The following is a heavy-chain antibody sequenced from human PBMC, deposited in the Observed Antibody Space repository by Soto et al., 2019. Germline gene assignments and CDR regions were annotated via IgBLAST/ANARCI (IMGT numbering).Heavy chain of an antibody. J-gene: IGHJ4*02. CDR3: ARQIAAPGTDYFAY. CDR2: IYYSGST. V-gene: IGHV4-39*01. CDR1: GGSISSSSYY. Sequence: SETLSLTCTVSGGSISSSSYYWGWIRQPPGKGLEWIGSIYYSGSTYYNPSLKSRVTISVDTSKNQFSLKLSSVTAADTAVYYCARQIAAPGTDYFAYWGQGTPVTVS. D-gene: IGHD6-13*01.